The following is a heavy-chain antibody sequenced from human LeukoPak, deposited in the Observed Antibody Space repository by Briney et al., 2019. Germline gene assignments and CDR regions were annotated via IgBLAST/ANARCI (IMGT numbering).Heavy chain of an antibody. V-gene: IGHV4-59*08. CDR3: ARITYYYGSNNWFDP. CDR1: GGSISSYY. J-gene: IGHJ5*02. D-gene: IGHD3-10*01. Sequence: SETLSLTCTVSGGSISSYYWSWIRQPPGQGLEWIGYIYYSGSTNYNPSLKSRVTISVDTSKNQFSLKLSSVTAADTAVYYCARITYYYGSNNWFDPWGQGTLVTVSS. CDR2: IYYSGST.